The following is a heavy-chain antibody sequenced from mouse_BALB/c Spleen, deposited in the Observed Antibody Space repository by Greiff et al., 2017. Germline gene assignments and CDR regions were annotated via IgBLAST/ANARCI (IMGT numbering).Heavy chain of an antibody. CDR2: IWGDGST. D-gene: IGHD1-1*01. V-gene: IGHV2-6-7*01. CDR1: GFSLTGYG. CDR3: ARALGSSYYAMDY. Sequence: QVQLKESGPGLVAPSQSLSITCPVSGFSLTGYGVNWVRQPPGKGLEWLGMIWGDGSTDYNSALKSRLSISKDNSKSQVFLKMNSLQTDDTARYYCARALGSSYYAMDYWGQGTSVTVSS. J-gene: IGHJ4*01.